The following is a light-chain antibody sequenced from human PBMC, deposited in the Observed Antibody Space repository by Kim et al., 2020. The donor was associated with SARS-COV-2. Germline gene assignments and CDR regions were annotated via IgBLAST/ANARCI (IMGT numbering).Light chain of an antibody. CDR2: EVT. V-gene: IGLV2-14*03. CDR3: SSFTRSSTWV. CDR1: SSDVGGYNY. Sequence: GQSITISCTGTSSDVGGYNYVSWYQQYPGKAPKLMIYEVTKRASGVSNRFSGSKSANTASLTISGLQADDEAEYYCSSFTRSSTWVFGGGTQLTVL. J-gene: IGLJ3*02.